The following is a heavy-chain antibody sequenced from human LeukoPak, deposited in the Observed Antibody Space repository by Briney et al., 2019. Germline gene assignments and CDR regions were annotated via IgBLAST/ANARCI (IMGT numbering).Heavy chain of an antibody. D-gene: IGHD4-17*01. CDR1: GFTFSSYG. CDR3: AKVPTTVTFYYYYGMDV. J-gene: IGHJ6*02. CDR2: IRYDGSNK. V-gene: IGHV3-30*02. Sequence: PGGSLRLSCAAPGFTFSSYGMHWVRQAPGKGLEWVAFIRYDGSNKYYEDSVKGRFTISRDNSKNTLYLQMNSLRAEDTAVYYCAKVPTTVTFYYYYGMDVWGQGTTVTVSS.